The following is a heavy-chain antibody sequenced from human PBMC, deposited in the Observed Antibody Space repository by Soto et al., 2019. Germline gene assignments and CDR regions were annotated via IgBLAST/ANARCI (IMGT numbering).Heavy chain of an antibody. V-gene: IGHV4-39*01. CDR1: GGPISSSSYY. CDR3: ARSAIATHWFFDL. J-gene: IGHJ2*01. CDR2: MYYTGYT. Sequence: NPSETLSLTCTVSGGPISSSSYYWGWIRQAPGKGLEWLATMYYTGYTYHNPSLKTHVTISVDTSKDQFSLKLTSVTAADTALYYCARSAIATHWFFDLWGRGTLVTVSS. D-gene: IGHD5-18*01.